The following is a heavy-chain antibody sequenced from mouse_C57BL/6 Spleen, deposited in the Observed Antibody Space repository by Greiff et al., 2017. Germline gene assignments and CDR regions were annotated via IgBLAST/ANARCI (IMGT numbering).Heavy chain of an antibody. Sequence: EVQLQESGGGLVQPGGSLSLSCAASGFTFTDYYMSWVRQPPGKALEWLGFIRNKANGYTTEYSASVKGRFTISRDNSQSILYLQMNALRAEDSATYYCARYMRRERYFDYWGQGTTLTVSS. CDR1: GFTFTDYY. CDR3: ARYMRRERYFDY. CDR2: IRNKANGYTT. V-gene: IGHV7-3*01. J-gene: IGHJ2*01.